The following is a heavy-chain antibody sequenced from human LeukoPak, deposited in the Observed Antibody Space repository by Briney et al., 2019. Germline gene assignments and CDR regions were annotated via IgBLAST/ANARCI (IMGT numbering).Heavy chain of an antibody. Sequence: SETLSLTCTVSGYSISSGYYWSWFRQPPGQGREWSGSIYHSGRTYYNLSLMSRFTISVDTSKNQFSLKLSSVTAADTAVYYCARHNDYYVVGGMDVWGQGTTVTVSS. D-gene: IGHD3-10*02. V-gene: IGHV4-38-2*02. J-gene: IGHJ6*02. CDR1: GYSISSGYY. CDR3: ARHNDYYVVGGMDV. CDR2: IYHSGRT.